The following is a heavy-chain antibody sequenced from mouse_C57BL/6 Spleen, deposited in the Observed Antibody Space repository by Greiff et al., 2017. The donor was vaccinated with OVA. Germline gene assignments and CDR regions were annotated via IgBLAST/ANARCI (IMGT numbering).Heavy chain of an antibody. CDR1: GYHLTGYW. CDR2: LLPGSGST. J-gene: IGHJ3*01. V-gene: IGHV1-9*01. Sequence: VKLMESGAELMKPGASVKLSCKATGYHLTGYWIEWVKQRPGHGLEWIGELLPGSGSTIYNEKFKGKATFTADTSSNSAEMPLSSLAAEDSAICCCARGRGGGADWGKEGRVTVSA. CDR3: ARGRGGGAD. D-gene: IGHD1-1*02.